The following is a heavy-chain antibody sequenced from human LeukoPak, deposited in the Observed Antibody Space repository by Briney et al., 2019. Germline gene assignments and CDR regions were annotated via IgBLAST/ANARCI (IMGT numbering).Heavy chain of an antibody. CDR3: ARRPSYSGSYLDY. J-gene: IGHJ4*02. D-gene: IGHD1-26*01. CDR2: IFPGDSDT. V-gene: IGHV5-51*01. CDR1: GYSYSNYW. Sequence: GESLKISCKGSGYSYSNYWIGWVRQMPGKGLEWMGVIFPGDSDTRYSPSFQGQVSISVDTSISTAYLQWSSLKASDTAMYYCARRPSYSGSYLDYWGQGTLVTVSS.